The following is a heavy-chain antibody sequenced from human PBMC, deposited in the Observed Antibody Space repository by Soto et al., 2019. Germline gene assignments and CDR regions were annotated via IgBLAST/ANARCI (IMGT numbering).Heavy chain of an antibody. V-gene: IGHV3-53*01. CDR1: GRPFSSTY. J-gene: IGHJ4*02. Sequence: SLPCAPAGRPFSSTYSTWSSQDPGKGLEWVSIIFSSGESFYADSVQGRFTISRDSSDNTVYLQRNSLNAEDTALYYWARGGIGMVRTFDHWRQGTLVTVAS. CDR2: IFSSGES. D-gene: IGHD3-10*01. CDR3: ARGGIGMVRTFDH.